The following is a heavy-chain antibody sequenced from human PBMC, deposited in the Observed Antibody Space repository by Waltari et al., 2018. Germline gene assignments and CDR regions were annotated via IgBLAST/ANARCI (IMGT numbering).Heavy chain of an antibody. J-gene: IGHJ4*02. Sequence: QLQLQESGPGLVKPSETLSLTCTVSGGSISSSSYYWGWIRQPPGKGLEWIGSIYYSGRTYENPSLKSRVTISVDTSKNQFSLKLSSVTAADTAVYYCARFGSSSWPRRPFLDYWGQGTLVTVSS. D-gene: IGHD6-13*01. V-gene: IGHV4-39*01. CDR3: ARFGSSSWPRRPFLDY. CDR2: IYYSGRT. CDR1: GGSISSSSYY.